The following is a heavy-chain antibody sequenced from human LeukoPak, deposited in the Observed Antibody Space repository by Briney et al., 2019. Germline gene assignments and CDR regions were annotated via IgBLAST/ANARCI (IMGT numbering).Heavy chain of an antibody. Sequence: SETLSLTCTVSGGSISSSSYYWGWICQPPGKGLEWIGSIYYSGSTYYNPSLKSRVTISVDTSKNQFSLKLSSVTAADTAVYYCARLYIAVAGTEWFDPWGQGTLVTVSS. D-gene: IGHD6-19*01. CDR3: ARLYIAVAGTEWFDP. V-gene: IGHV4-39*01. J-gene: IGHJ5*02. CDR1: GGSISSSSYY. CDR2: IYYSGST.